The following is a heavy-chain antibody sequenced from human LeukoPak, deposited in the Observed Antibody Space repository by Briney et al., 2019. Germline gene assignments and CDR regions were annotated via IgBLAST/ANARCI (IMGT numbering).Heavy chain of an antibody. D-gene: IGHD2-21*01. Sequence: SETLSLSCTASGGSISSYYRSWIRQPPGKGLEWLGYIYYSGSTNYNPTLKSRGTISVDTSKNQFSLKLSAVSAADTAVYCRARVGIPGFVYEGQGSLVTVSS. CDR3: ARVGIPGFVY. V-gene: IGHV4-59*12. CDR1: GGSISSYY. CDR2: IYYSGST. J-gene: IGHJ4*02.